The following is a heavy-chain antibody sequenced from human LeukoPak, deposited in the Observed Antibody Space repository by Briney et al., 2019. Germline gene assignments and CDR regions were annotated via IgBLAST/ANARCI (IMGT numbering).Heavy chain of an antibody. CDR2: TNTNTGNP. Sequence: ASVKVSCKASGYTFTSYAMNWVRQAPGQGLEWMGWTNTNTGNPTYAQGFTGRFVFSLDTSVSTAYLQISSLKAEDTAVYYCARDLGYCSSTSCYGVDAFDIWGQGTMVTVSS. CDR1: GYTFTSYA. CDR3: ARDLGYCSSTSCYGVDAFDI. D-gene: IGHD2-2*01. J-gene: IGHJ3*02. V-gene: IGHV7-4-1*02.